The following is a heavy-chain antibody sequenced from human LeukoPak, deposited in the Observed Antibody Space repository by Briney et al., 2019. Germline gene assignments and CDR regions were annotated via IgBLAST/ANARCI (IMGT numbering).Heavy chain of an antibody. CDR1: GFAFSSYA. Sequence: GGSLRLSCAASGFAFSSYALHWVRQAPGKGLEWMAVISYDGSNKYYADSVKGRFTIPRDNSKNTLYLQMNSLRAEDTAVYYCARDRVGATDYFDYWGQGTLVTVSS. J-gene: IGHJ4*02. CDR3: ARDRVGATDYFDY. D-gene: IGHD1-26*01. CDR2: ISYDGSNK. V-gene: IGHV3-30-3*01.